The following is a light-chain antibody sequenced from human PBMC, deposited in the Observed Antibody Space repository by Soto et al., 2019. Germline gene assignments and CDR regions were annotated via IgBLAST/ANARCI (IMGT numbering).Light chain of an antibody. CDR3: HQRSNWPPRTYT. J-gene: IGKJ2*01. CDR2: DAS. CDR1: QSVSSY. Sequence: EIVLTQSPATLSLSPGERATLSCRASQSVSSYLAWYQQKPGQAPRLLIYDASNRATGIPARFSGSGSGTDFTLTISSLEPEDFAVYYCHQRSNWPPRTYTFGQGTKLEIK. V-gene: IGKV3-11*01.